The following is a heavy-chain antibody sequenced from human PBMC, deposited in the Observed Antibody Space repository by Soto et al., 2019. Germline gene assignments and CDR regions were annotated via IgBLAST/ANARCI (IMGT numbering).Heavy chain of an antibody. J-gene: IGHJ6*02. CDR2: ISSSGPYT. V-gene: IGHV3-11*06. CDR3: WRVPVSMVRGYGMDV. CDR1: GFTFNDYY. D-gene: IGHD3-10*01. Sequence: QVQLVESGGGLVKPGGSLRLSCAASGFTFNDYYMSCVRQATGKGLEWVSYISSSGPYTKYGDSVKGRFTISRDNAKNSLSLQMSRLRGEYTAVYYCWRVPVSMVRGYGMDVWGQGTTVTFSS.